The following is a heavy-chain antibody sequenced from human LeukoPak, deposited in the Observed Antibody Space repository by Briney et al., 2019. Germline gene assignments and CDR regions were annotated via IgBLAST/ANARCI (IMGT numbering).Heavy chain of an antibody. J-gene: IGHJ4*02. CDR3: AKGFFGSGTFPHNFDY. CDR2: IVGGGAT. CDR1: GFTFSTYA. D-gene: IGHD3-10*01. V-gene: IGHV3-23*01. Sequence: PGGSLRLSCAASGFTFSTYAMAWVRQAPGKGLEWVSTIVGGGATFYADSVKGRFTISRDNSKNALYLQMNSLRAEDTAVYYCAKGFFGSGTFPHNFDYWGQGTLVTVSS.